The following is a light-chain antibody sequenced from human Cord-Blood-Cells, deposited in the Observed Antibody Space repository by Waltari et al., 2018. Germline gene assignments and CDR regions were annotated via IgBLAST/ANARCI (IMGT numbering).Light chain of an antibody. CDR3: QQYYSTPLT. CDR1: QSVLYSSNNKNY. V-gene: IGKV4-1*01. Sequence: DIVMTQSPDSLAVSLGERATINCKSSQSVLYSSNNKNYLACYQQKPGQPPKLLIYWASTRESGVPDRFSGSGSGTDFTRTISSLQAEDVAVYYCQQYYSTPLTFGGGTKVEIK. CDR2: WAS. J-gene: IGKJ4*01.